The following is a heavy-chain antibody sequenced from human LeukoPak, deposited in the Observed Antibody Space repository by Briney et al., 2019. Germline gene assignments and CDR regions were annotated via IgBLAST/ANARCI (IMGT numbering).Heavy chain of an antibody. J-gene: IGHJ5*02. V-gene: IGHV4-38-2*02. D-gene: IGHD1-26*01. Sequence: SETLSLTCTVSGYSISSGYYWGWIRQPPGKGLEWIGSIYHSGSTYYNPSLKSRVTISVDTSKNQFSLKLSSVTAADTAVYYCARAATVVYYGNLNWFDPWGQGTLVTVSS. CDR2: IYHSGST. CDR3: ARAATVVYYGNLNWFDP. CDR1: GYSISSGYY.